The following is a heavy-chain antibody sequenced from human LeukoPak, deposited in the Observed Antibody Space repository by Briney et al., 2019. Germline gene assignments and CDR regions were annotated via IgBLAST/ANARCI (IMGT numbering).Heavy chain of an antibody. Sequence: GSLRLSCAASGFTFSDYYMSWIRQAPGKGLEWVSYISSSGSTIYYADSVKGRFTISRDNAKNSLYLQMNSLRAEDTAVYYCARAHSSSDYFDCWGQGILVIVSS. V-gene: IGHV3-11*01. D-gene: IGHD6-19*01. J-gene: IGHJ4*02. CDR2: ISSSGSTI. CDR1: GFTFSDYY. CDR3: ARAHSSSDYFDC.